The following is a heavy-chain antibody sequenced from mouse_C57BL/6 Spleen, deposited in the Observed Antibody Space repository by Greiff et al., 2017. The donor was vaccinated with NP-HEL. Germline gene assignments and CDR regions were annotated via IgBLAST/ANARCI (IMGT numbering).Heavy chain of an antibody. V-gene: IGHV6-3*01. CDR3: TEEEMGYYDY. CDR2: IRLKSDNYAT. Sequence: EVKVEESGGGLVQPGGSMKLSCVASGFTFSNYWMNWVRQSPEKGLEWVAQIRLKSDNYATHYAESVKGRFTISRDDSKSSVYLQMNNLRAEDTGIYYCTEEEMGYYDYWGQGTTLTVSS. D-gene: IGHD2-3*01. J-gene: IGHJ2*01. CDR1: GFTFSNYW.